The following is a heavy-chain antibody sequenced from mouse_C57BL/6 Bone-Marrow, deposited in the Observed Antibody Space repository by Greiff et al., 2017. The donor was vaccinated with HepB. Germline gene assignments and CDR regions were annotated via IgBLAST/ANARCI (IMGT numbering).Heavy chain of an antibody. CDR1: GYAFSSYW. CDR3: ARDVTTVVVPLDY. Sequence: VQLQQSGAELVKPGASVKISCKASGYAFSSYWMNWVKQRPGKGLEWIGQIYPGDGDTNYNGKFKGKATLTADKSSSTAYMQLSSLTSEDSAVYFCARDVTTVVVPLDYWGQGTTLTVSS. D-gene: IGHD1-1*01. CDR2: IYPGDGDT. V-gene: IGHV1-80*01. J-gene: IGHJ2*01.